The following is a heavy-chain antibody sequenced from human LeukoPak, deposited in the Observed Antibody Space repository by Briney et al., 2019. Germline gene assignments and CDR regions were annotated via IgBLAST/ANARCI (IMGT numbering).Heavy chain of an antibody. CDR1: GFTFDDYA. J-gene: IGHJ4*02. Sequence: GRSLRLSCAASGFTFDDYAMHWVRHAPGKGLEWVSGISWNSGSIGYADSVKGRFTISRDNAKNSLYLQMNSLRAEDTALYYCAKAQGIAAAGTDYWGQGTLVTVSS. CDR2: ISWNSGSI. CDR3: AKAQGIAAAGTDY. V-gene: IGHV3-9*01. D-gene: IGHD6-13*01.